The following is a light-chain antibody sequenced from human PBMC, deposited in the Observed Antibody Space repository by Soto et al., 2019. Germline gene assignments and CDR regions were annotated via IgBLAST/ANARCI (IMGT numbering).Light chain of an antibody. CDR1: SSDVGRYNY. CDR2: EVS. CDR3: NSYTSSTAYV. Sequence: QSVLTQPASVSGSPGQSITISCTGASSDVGRYNYVSWYQLHPGKAPKLIIHEVSNRPSGVSNRFSGSKSGNTASLTISGLRAEDEADYYCNSYTSSTAYVFGTGTKVTVL. J-gene: IGLJ1*01. V-gene: IGLV2-14*01.